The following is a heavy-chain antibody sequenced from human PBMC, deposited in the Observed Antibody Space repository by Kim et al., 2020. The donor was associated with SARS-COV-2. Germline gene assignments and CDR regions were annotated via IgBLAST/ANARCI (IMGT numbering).Heavy chain of an antibody. D-gene: IGHD5-12*01. J-gene: IGHJ4*02. Sequence: KFQGRVTITRDTSASTAYMELSSLRSEDTAVYYCARVTDSGYDPIDDYWGQGTLVTVSS. V-gene: IGHV1-3*01. CDR3: ARVTDSGYDPIDDY.